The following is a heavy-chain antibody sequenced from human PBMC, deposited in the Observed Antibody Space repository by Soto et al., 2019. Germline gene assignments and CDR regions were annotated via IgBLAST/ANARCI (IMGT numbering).Heavy chain of an antibody. V-gene: IGHV3-9*01. Sequence: EVQLVESGGGLVQPGRSLRLSCAASGFTFDSFAIQWVRQAPGKGLEWVSSISWDGATIAYADAVKGRFTITRDNAKKFAFLQMNSLRSDDSAFYYGARGDTRASRGQGTLVTVSS. CDR3: ARGDTRAS. D-gene: IGHD5-18*01. CDR1: GFTFDSFA. CDR2: ISWDGATI. J-gene: IGHJ4*02.